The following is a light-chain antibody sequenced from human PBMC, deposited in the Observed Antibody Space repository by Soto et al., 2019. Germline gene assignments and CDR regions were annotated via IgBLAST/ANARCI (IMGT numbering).Light chain of an antibody. CDR1: QSVSSSY. J-gene: IGKJ5*01. V-gene: IGKV3-20*01. Sequence: IVVTQSPGTLSLSPGERTTRSCSASQSVSSSYLAWYQQKPGQAPRLLIYGASSRATGIPDRFSGSGSGTDFTLTISRLEPEDFAVYYCQQYGSSPRITFGQGTRLEIK. CDR2: GAS. CDR3: QQYGSSPRIT.